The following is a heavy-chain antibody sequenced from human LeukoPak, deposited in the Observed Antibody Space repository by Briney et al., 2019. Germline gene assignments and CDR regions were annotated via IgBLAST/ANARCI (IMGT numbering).Heavy chain of an antibody. D-gene: IGHD6-13*01. Sequence: PSETLSLTCAVYGGSFSGYYWSRIRQPPGKGLEWIGYIHYSGTTNYNPSLKSRVTISVDTSKNQFSLKLSSVTAADTAVYYCARGVYIAAAQYAYWGQGTLVTVSS. V-gene: IGHV4-59*01. CDR2: IHYSGTT. J-gene: IGHJ4*02. CDR1: GGSFSGYY. CDR3: ARGVYIAAAQYAY.